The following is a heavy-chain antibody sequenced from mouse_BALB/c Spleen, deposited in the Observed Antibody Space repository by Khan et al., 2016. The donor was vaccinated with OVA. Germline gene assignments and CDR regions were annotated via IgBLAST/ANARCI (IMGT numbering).Heavy chain of an antibody. V-gene: IGHV1S135*01. J-gene: IGHJ3*01. Sequence: EVQLQQSGPELMKPGASVKISCKASGYSFTSYYIHWVMQSHGKSLEWIGYIDPFSGGTTYNQKFKGKATLTVDTSSSTAYIHLSNLTSEDSAVYYCTRHGYVAWFTYWGQGTLVTVSA. D-gene: IGHD2-2*01. CDR2: IDPFSGGT. CDR1: GYSFTSYY. CDR3: TRHGYVAWFTY.